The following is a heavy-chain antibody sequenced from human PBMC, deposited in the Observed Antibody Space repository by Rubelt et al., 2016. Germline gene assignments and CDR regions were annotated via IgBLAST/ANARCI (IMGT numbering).Heavy chain of an antibody. J-gene: IGHJ2*01. Sequence: QVKLQESGPGLVKPSETLSLTCTVSGGSISDYHWSWIRQPPGKGLEWIGNIYYSGSTKYNPSLKSRITLSVDTSNDQFSLKRSSVTADETGVYYCARPNSSGDRRYWYFDLWGRGTLVTVSS. CDR3: ARPNSSGDRRYWYFDL. V-gene: IGHV4-59*08. D-gene: IGHD6-19*01. CDR1: GGSISDYH. CDR2: IYYSGST.